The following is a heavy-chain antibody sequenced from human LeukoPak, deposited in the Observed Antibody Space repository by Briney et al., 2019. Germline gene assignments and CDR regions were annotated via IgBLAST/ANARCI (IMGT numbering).Heavy chain of an antibody. D-gene: IGHD4-11*01. CDR2: INHSGST. V-gene: IGHV4-34*01. CDR3: AHVTWYYYYMDV. CDR1: GGSFSGYY. J-gene: IGHJ6*03. Sequence: SETLSLTCAVYGGSFSGYYWSWIRQPPGKGLEWIGEINHSGSTNYNPSLKSRVTISVDTSKNQFSLKLSSVTAADTAVYYCAHVTWYYYYMDVWGKGTTVTVSS.